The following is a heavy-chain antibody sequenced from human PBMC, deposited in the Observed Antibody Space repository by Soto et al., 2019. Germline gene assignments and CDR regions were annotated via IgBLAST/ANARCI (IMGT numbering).Heavy chain of an antibody. D-gene: IGHD1-7*01. V-gene: IGHV5-51*01. CDR2: IYPGDSNT. Sequence: PGESLKISCKGSGYSFATYWIAWVRQMPGKGLEWMGVIYPGDSNTRHSPSFQGQVTFSVDKSISTAYLQWSSLQASDTAMYYCARHELPTTSQSPLHYWGQGTLVTVSS. J-gene: IGHJ4*02. CDR1: GYSFATYW. CDR3: ARHELPTTSQSPLHY.